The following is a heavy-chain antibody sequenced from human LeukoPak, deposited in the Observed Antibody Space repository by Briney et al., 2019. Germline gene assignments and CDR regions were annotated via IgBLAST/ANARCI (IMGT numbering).Heavy chain of an antibody. D-gene: IGHD6-19*01. CDR3: TKATPDSTGWIDY. CDR1: GGTFSSYA. CDR2: IVPIFGTA. V-gene: IGHV1-69*13. J-gene: IGHJ4*02. Sequence: ASVKVSCKASGGTFSSYAISWVRQAPGQGLEWMGGIVPIFGTANYAQKFQGRVTITADESTSTAYMELSSLRSEDTAVYYCTKATPDSTGWIDYWGQGNLVTVSS.